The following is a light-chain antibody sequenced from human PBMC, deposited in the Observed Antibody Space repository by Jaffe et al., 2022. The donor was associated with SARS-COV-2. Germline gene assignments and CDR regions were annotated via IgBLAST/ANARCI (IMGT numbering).Light chain of an antibody. Sequence: QSALTQPASVSGSPGQSITISCTGISSDVSGYDYVSWYQQHPGKAPKLMIYDVSNRPSGVSDRFSGSKSGNTASLTISGLQAEDEADYYCSSYISNYTPGVFGGGTKLTVL. CDR3: SSYISNYTPGV. CDR2: DVS. CDR1: SSDVSGYDY. J-gene: IGLJ2*01. V-gene: IGLV2-14*01.